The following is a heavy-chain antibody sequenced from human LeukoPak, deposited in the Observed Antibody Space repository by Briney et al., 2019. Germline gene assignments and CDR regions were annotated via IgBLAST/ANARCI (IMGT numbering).Heavy chain of an antibody. CDR1: GGSVSSDNSY. CDR2: IYADGDS. V-gene: IGHV4-61*02. D-gene: IGHD3-10*01. Sequence: SETLSLTCTVSGGSVSSDNSYWNWIRQPAGKGLEWIGRIYADGDSTYNPSLKSRVTISVGTSKNQLSLRLTSMTAADTAVYYCARGYYYRTWGQGTLVTVSS. CDR3: ARGYYYRT. J-gene: IGHJ4*02.